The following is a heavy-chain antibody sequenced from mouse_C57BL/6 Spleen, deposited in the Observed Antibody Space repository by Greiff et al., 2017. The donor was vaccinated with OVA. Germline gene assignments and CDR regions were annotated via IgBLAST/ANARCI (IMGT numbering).Heavy chain of an antibody. CDR1: GYTFTSYW. CDR2: INPSNGGT. J-gene: IGHJ2*01. D-gene: IGHD4-1*01. CDR3: ASLTGTRYYFDY. V-gene: IGHV1-53*01. Sequence: QVQLQQPGPELVKPGASVKLSCKASGYTFTSYWMHWVKQRPGQGLEWIGNINPSNGGTNYNEKFKSKATLTVDKSSSTAYMQLSSLTSEDSAVYYCASLTGTRYYFDYWGQGTTLTASS.